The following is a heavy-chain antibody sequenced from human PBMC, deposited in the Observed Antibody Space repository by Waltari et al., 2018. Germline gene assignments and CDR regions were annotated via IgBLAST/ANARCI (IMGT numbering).Heavy chain of an antibody. J-gene: IGHJ4*02. D-gene: IGHD2-8*01. CDR1: GGSISGYS. CDR3: ARLRARLGEWHRFDV. V-gene: IGHV4-59*12. Sequence: QVQLQESGPGLVKPSETLSLTCAVSGGSISGYSWSWIRQVPEKGLEWIGLISDSSGSTSYKPSLKSRVTISIETPKNQFFLRGTSVTAADTAVYFCARLRARLGEWHRFDVWGPGALVTVSS. CDR2: ISDSSGST.